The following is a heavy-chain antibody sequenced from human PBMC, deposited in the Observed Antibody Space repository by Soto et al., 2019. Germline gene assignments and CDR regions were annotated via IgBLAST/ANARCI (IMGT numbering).Heavy chain of an antibody. J-gene: IGHJ4*02. CDR2: INGGSDSI. CDR3: AKSGDSAGWGIDF. Sequence: EVQLLESGGGLVQPGGSLRLSCAASGFTFSNYAMNWVRQAPGKGLEWVAYINGGSDSIYYAESVKGRFTISRDNARNSLSLQMNSLSDEDTAVYYCAKSGDSAGWGIDFWGQGTLVTVSS. CDR1: GFTFSNYA. D-gene: IGHD6-19*01. V-gene: IGHV3-48*02.